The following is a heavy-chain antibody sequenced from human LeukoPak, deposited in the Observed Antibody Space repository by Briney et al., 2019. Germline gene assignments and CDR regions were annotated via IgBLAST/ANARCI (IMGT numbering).Heavy chain of an antibody. V-gene: IGHV5-51*01. CDR2: IYPGDSDT. CDR1: GFRFTSYW. D-gene: IGHD3-3*01. J-gene: IGHJ4*02. CDR3: ARQGLRYLDWSVDS. Sequence: GESLKISCKGSGFRFTSYWIGWVRQMPGKGLEWMGTIYPGDSDTRYSPSFQGQVTISVDKSINTAYLQWSSLKASDTAVHYCARQGLRYLDWSVDSWGQGTLVTVSS.